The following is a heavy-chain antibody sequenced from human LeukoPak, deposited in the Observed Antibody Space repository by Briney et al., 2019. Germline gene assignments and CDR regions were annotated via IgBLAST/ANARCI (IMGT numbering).Heavy chain of an antibody. CDR3: ARGRSSYYDSGGYYYLVY. CDR2: INNSGYT. Sequence: SETLSLTCTVSGGSISSYYWSWIRQPPGKGLEWIGNINNSGYTSNNPSLKSRVTISVDTFKNQFSLKLSSVTAADTAVYYCARGRSSYYDSGGYYYLVYWGQGTLVTVSS. CDR1: GGSISSYY. D-gene: IGHD3-22*01. J-gene: IGHJ4*02. V-gene: IGHV4-59*01.